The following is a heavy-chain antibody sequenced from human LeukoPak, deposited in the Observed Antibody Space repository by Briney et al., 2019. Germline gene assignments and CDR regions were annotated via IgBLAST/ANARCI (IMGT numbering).Heavy chain of an antibody. J-gene: IGHJ4*02. CDR1: GGSFSGYY. Sequence: SETLSLTCAVYGGSFSGYYWSWIRQPPGKGLEWIGEINHSGSTNYNPSLKSRVTLSVDTSKNQFSLKLSSVTAADTAVYYCVRRESSSALIRNWGQGALVTVSS. CDR3: VRRESSSALIRN. V-gene: IGHV4-34*01. D-gene: IGHD3-10*01. CDR2: INHSGST.